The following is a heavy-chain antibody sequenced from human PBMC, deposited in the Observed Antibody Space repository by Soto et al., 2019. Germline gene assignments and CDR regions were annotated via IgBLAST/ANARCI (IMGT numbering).Heavy chain of an antibody. CDR2: MYYSGNP. CDR3: ARLGRQSGIFDY. J-gene: IGHJ4*02. Sequence: QLHLQESGPGLVEPSETLSLTCSVSPGSITPNSDFWGWMRQPPGKGLEWIGSMYYSGNPHYNSPLKSPVTISVDMSENQLSLKLTSVTAADTAVYYCARLGRQSGIFDYWGQGTLVTVSS. CDR1: PGSITPNSDF. D-gene: IGHD3-10*01. V-gene: IGHV4-39*01.